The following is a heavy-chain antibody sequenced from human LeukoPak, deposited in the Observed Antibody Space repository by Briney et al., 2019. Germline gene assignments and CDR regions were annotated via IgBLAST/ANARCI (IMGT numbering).Heavy chain of an antibody. Sequence: GGSLRLSCEASGFTFSNVWMNWVRQAPGKGLEWIGRIKTKTDGGTTEYAAPVKGRFTISRDDSKNTVYLQMNSLKTEDTALYYCTTGQSSSWYGGDYWGQGTLVTVSS. CDR1: GFTFSNVW. CDR3: TTGQSSSWYGGDY. V-gene: IGHV3-15*01. D-gene: IGHD6-13*01. J-gene: IGHJ4*02. CDR2: IKTKTDGGTT.